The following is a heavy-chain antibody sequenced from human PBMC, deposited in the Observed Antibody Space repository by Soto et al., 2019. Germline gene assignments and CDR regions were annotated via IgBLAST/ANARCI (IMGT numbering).Heavy chain of an antibody. Sequence: SETLSLTCTVSGGSISSSSYYWGWIRHPPGKGLEWIGSIYYSGSTYYNPSLKSRVTISVDPSKNQSSLKLSSVTAADTAVYYCARRGSYRYTRAFEIWGQGTMVTVSS. CDR2: IYYSGST. V-gene: IGHV4-39*01. CDR3: ARRGSYRYTRAFEI. J-gene: IGHJ3*02. D-gene: IGHD3-16*02. CDR1: GGSISSSSYY.